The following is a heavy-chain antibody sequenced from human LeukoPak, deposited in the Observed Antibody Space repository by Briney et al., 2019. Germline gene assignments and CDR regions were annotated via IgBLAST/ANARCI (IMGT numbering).Heavy chain of an antibody. CDR3: ARDGYSSSSDAFDI. CDR1: GGSISSYY. V-gene: IGHV4-59*01. J-gene: IGHJ3*02. Sequence: PSETLSLTCTVSGGSISSYYWSWIRQPPGKGLEWIGHIYYSGSTNYNPSLKSRVTISLDTSKNQFSLKLSSVTAADTAVYYCARDGYSSSSDAFDIWGQGTMVTVSS. CDR2: IYYSGST. D-gene: IGHD6-13*01.